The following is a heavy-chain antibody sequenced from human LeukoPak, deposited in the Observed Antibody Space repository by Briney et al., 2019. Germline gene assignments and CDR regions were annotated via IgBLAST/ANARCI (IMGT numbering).Heavy chain of an antibody. J-gene: IGHJ5*02. Sequence: ASVKVSCKASGYTFTGDYMHWVRQAPGQGLEWMGWINPNSGGTNYAQKFQGRVTMTRDTSISTAYMELSRLRSDDTAVYYCARDWEWYAGWFDPWGQGTLVTVSS. D-gene: IGHD2-8*01. CDR2: INPNSGGT. V-gene: IGHV1-2*02. CDR3: ARDWEWYAGWFDP. CDR1: GYTFTGDY.